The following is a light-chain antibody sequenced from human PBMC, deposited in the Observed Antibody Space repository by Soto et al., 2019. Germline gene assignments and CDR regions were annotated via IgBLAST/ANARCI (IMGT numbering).Light chain of an antibody. CDR3: QQYNNWPLT. Sequence: EIVMTQSPATLSLSPGERATLSCRASQSVSSNLAWYQQTPGQAPRLLIYGASTRATGIPARFSGSGSGTEFTLTISRLQSEDFAVYYCQQYNNWPLTFGQGTKVEIK. CDR1: QSVSSN. V-gene: IGKV3-15*01. J-gene: IGKJ1*01. CDR2: GAS.